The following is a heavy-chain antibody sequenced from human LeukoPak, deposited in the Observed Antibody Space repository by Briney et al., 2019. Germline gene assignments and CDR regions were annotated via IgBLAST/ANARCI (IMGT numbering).Heavy chain of an antibody. J-gene: IGHJ3*02. Sequence: GESLKISCKGSGYSFTSYWIGWVRQMPGKGLEWMGIIYPGDSDTRYSPSFQGQVTISADKSISTAYLQWSSLKASDTAMYYCASPHYSSSWFDAFDIWGQGTMVTVSS. CDR3: ASPHYSSSWFDAFDI. V-gene: IGHV5-51*01. D-gene: IGHD6-13*01. CDR1: GYSFTSYW. CDR2: IYPGDSDT.